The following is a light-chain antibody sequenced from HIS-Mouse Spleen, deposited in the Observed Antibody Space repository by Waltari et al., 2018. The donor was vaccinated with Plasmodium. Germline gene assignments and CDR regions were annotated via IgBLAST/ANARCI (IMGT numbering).Light chain of an antibody. V-gene: IGLV2-23*01. Sequence: SALTPPASVSGSPGQSLTISCTGTSSDVGSYNLVSWYQQHPGKAPKLMIYEGSKRPSGVSNRFSGSKSGNTASLTISGLQAEDEADYYCCSYAGSSTLVFGGGTKLTVL. CDR3: CSYAGSSTLV. J-gene: IGLJ2*01. CDR1: SSDVGSYNL. CDR2: EGS.